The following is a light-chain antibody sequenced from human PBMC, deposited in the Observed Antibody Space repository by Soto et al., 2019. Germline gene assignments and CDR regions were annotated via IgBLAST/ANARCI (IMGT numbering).Light chain of an antibody. CDR2: KAS. J-gene: IGKJ1*01. CDR1: ESIINW. V-gene: IGKV1-5*03. Sequence: DIQMTQSPSTLSASVGDRVIITCRASESIINWLAWYQQKQGKAPNLIIYKASSLKSGVPLRFSGSGSGTEFTLTINSMQPDDFATYYCHQYDTYWTFGQGTKVDIK. CDR3: HQYDTYWT.